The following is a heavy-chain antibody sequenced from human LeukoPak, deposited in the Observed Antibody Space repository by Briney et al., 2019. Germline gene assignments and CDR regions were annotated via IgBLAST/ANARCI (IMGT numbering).Heavy chain of an antibody. D-gene: IGHD3-22*01. CDR3: AKSRHYDSSGYVDY. V-gene: IGHV3-33*06. Sequence: LGGSLRLSCAASGFTFSSYGMHWVRQAPGKGLDWVAVIRYDGSNKYYADSVKGRFTISRDNSKNTLYLQMNSLRAEDTAVYYCAKSRHYDSSGYVDYWGQGTLVTVSS. CDR1: GFTFSSYG. J-gene: IGHJ4*02. CDR2: IRYDGSNK.